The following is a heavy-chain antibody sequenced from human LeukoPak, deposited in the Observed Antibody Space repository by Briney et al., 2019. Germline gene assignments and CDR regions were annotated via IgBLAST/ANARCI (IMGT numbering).Heavy chain of an antibody. V-gene: IGHV3-30*04. J-gene: IGHJ5*02. CDR2: ISYDGSNK. CDR1: GFAFSSYA. CDR3: AKHLSSSWYGWFDP. Sequence: PGGSLRLSCAASGFAFSSYAMHWVRQAPGKGLEWVAVISYDGSNKYYADSVKGRFTISRDNSKNTLNLQMNSLRAEDTAVYYCAKHLSSSWYGWFDPWGQGTLVTVSS. D-gene: IGHD6-13*01.